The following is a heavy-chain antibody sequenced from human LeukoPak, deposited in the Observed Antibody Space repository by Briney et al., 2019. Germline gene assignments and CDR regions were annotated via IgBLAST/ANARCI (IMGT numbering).Heavy chain of an antibody. CDR3: ARQRRNGGIAASNDAFDI. CDR2: IYPRDSDT. J-gene: IGHJ3*02. CDR1: GYSFTTYR. V-gene: IGHV5-51*01. Sequence: GESLKISCKGSGYSFTTYRIAWVRQMPGKGLEWMGIIYPRDSDTRYSPSFQGQVTISADKSISTAYLQWSSLKASDTAMYYCARQRRNGGIAASNDAFDIWGQGTMVTVSS. D-gene: IGHD6-13*01.